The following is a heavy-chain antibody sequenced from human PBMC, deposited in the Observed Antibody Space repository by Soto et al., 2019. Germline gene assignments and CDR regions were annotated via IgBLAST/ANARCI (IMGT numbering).Heavy chain of an antibody. CDR1: GGSISSYY. V-gene: IGHV4-59*01. J-gene: IGHJ4*02. CDR2: IHYSGST. CDR3: ASYCSSSCCYPHFDY. D-gene: IGHD2-2*01. Sequence: SETLSLTCTVSGGSISSYYWSWIRQPPGKGLEWIGYIHYSGSTNYNPSLKSRVTMSIDTSKNQFSLRLSSVTAADTAVYYCASYCSSSCCYPHFDYWGQGTLVTLSS.